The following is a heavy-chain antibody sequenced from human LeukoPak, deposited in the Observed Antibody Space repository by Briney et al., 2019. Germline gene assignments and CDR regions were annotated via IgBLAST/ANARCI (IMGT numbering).Heavy chain of an antibody. CDR1: GYTFTDYY. CDR2: INPNSGGT. D-gene: IGHD3-10*01. Sequence: ASVKVSCKASGYTFTDYYMHWVRQAPGQGLEWMGWINPNSGGTNYAQKFQGRVTMTRDTSISTAYMELSRLRSDDTAVYYCARDSITMVRGIENGFDPWGQRTLVTVSS. CDR3: ARDSITMVRGIENGFDP. V-gene: IGHV1-2*02. J-gene: IGHJ5*02.